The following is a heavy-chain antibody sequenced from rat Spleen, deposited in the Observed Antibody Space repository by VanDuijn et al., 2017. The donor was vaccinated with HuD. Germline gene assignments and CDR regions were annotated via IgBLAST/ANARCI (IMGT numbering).Heavy chain of an antibody. Sequence: EVQLVESGGGLVQPGKSLKLSCAASGFTFSDYGMAWVRQAPTKGLEWVATISYGDSSGHSSTYYRDSVKGRFTISRDNAKSTLYLLMDSLRSEDTATYYCTRQDTSGYSNWFAYWGQGTLVTVSS. J-gene: IGHJ3*01. D-gene: IGHD4-3*01. CDR2: ISYGDSSGHSST. CDR3: TRQDTSGYSNWFAY. CDR1: GFTFSDYG. V-gene: IGHV5-29*01.